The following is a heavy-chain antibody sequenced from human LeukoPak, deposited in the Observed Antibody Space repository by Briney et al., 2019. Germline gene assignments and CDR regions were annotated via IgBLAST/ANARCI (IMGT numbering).Heavy chain of an antibody. D-gene: IGHD2-2*02. V-gene: IGHV1-69*05. CDR2: IIPIFGTA. J-gene: IGHJ5*02. CDR1: GGTFSSYA. CDR3: ARGEVPAAIDWFDP. Sequence: GASVKVSCKASGGTFSSYAISWVRQAPGQGLEWMGGIIPIFGTANYAQKFQGRVTITTDESTSTAYIELSSLRSEDTAVYYCARGEVPAAIDWFDPWGQGTLVTVSS.